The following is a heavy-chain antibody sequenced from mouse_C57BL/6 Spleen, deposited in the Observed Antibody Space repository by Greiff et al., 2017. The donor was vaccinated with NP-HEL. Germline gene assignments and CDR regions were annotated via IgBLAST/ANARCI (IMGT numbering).Heavy chain of an antibody. CDR1: GYTFTSYW. Sequence: VQLQQPGAELVKPGASVKMSCKASGYTFTSYWITWVKQRPGQGLEWIGDIYPGSGSTNYNEKFKSKATLTVDTSSSTAYMQLSSLTSEDSAVYYCARHYYGSPYYFDYWGQGTTLTVSS. D-gene: IGHD1-1*01. CDR3: ARHYYGSPYYFDY. V-gene: IGHV1-55*01. CDR2: IYPGSGST. J-gene: IGHJ2*01.